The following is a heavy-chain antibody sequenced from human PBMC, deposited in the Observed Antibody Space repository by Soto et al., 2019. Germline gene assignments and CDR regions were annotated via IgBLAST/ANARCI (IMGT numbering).Heavy chain of an antibody. CDR3: ATDQNWEDYYAFDI. J-gene: IGHJ3*02. D-gene: IGHD7-27*01. CDR1: GYTFTSYY. Sequence: ASVKVSCKASGYTFTSYYIDWVRQAPGQGLEWMERITPNRGGTNYAQKFQGRVTMTRDTSTTTASMVLCSPRSDETYVFCCATDQNWEDYYAFDIWGQGTTVTVSS. CDR2: ITPNRGGT. V-gene: IGHV1-2*05.